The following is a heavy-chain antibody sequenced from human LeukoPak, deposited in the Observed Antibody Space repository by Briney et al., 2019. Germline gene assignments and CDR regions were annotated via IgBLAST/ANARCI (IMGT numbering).Heavy chain of an antibody. D-gene: IGHD3-3*01. V-gene: IGHV1-2*02. Sequence: ASVKVSCKASGYTFTGYYMHWVRQASGQGLEWMGWINPNSGGTNYAQKFQGRVTMTRDTSISTAYMELSRLRSDDTAVYYCARDLAYDFWSGLVPRGHWFDPWGQGTLVTVSS. J-gene: IGHJ5*02. CDR3: ARDLAYDFWSGLVPRGHWFDP. CDR2: INPNSGGT. CDR1: GYTFTGYY.